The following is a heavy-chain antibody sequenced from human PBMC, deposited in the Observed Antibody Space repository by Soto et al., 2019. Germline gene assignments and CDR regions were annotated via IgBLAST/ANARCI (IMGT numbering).Heavy chain of an antibody. V-gene: IGHV3-33*01. D-gene: IGHD6-25*01. Sequence: QVQLVQSGGGVVQPGRSLRLSCVASGFGFNYYGMRWVRQAPGKGLEWVAGIWYDGSKSDFAASVKGRFNISRDNHQNPLDLQPNSLRADDTSVYYCSRYTGGSSSKHYYYYYALDAWGPGTTVSVSS. CDR3: SRYTGGSSSKHYYYYYALDA. CDR1: GFGFNYYG. J-gene: IGHJ6*02. CDR2: IWYDGSKS.